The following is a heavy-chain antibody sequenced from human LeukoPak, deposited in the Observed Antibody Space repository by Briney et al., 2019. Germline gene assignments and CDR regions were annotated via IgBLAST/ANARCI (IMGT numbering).Heavy chain of an antibody. D-gene: IGHD3-3*01. CDR2: IYSGST. CDR1: GDSIKDYY. CDR3: ARSAAYYNFWTGYYDALYYMDV. Sequence: SETLSLTCAVSGDSIKDYYWSWIRQTPGRRLNLIGYIYSGSTNYNPSLKSRVTISVDTSKNQVSLKLRSVTAADTAVYYCARSAAYYNFWTGYYDALYYMDVWGKGTTVTVSS. V-gene: IGHV4-59*01. J-gene: IGHJ6*03.